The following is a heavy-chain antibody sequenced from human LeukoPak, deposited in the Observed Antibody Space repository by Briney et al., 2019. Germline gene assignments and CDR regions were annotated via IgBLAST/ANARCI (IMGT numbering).Heavy chain of an antibody. CDR2: INHSGST. D-gene: IGHD6-19*01. Sequence: NPSETLSLTCAVYGGSFSGYNWSWIRQPPGKGLEWIGEINHSGSTNYNPSLKSRVTISVDTSKNQFSLKLSSVTAADTAVYYCARRAPFIAVAGSNYYYGMDVWGQGTTVTVSS. V-gene: IGHV4-34*01. CDR1: GGSFSGYN. J-gene: IGHJ6*02. CDR3: ARRAPFIAVAGSNYYYGMDV.